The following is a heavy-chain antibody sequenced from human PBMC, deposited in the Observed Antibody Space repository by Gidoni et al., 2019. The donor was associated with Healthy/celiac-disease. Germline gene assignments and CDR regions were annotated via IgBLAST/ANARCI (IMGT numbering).Heavy chain of an antibody. J-gene: IGHJ6*02. D-gene: IGHD3-10*01. V-gene: IGHV4-34*01. CDR2: IKHSGST. Sequence: QVQLQQWGAGLLKPSETLSLTCAVYGGPFSCYYWSWIRHPQGKGLEWIGEIKHSGSTNYNPSRKSRVTISVDTAKNQFSLKLSSVTAADTAVYYCARVVGYYYGSGSNRADVYYYYYGMDVWGQGTTVTVSS. CDR1: GGPFSCYY. CDR3: ARVVGYYYGSGSNRADVYYYYYGMDV.